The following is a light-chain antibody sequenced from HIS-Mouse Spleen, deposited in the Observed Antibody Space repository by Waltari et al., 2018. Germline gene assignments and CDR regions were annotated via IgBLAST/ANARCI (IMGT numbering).Light chain of an antibody. CDR3: SSYTSSSSWV. J-gene: IGLJ3*02. Sequence: QSALTQPASVSGSPGQSITISCTGTSSDVGGYNYVSWYPQHPGKAPKRMIYEVSNRPSGVSNRFSGSKSGHTASLTISGLQAEDEADYYCSSYTSSSSWVFGGGTKLTVL. V-gene: IGLV2-14*01. CDR2: EVS. CDR1: SSDVGGYNY.